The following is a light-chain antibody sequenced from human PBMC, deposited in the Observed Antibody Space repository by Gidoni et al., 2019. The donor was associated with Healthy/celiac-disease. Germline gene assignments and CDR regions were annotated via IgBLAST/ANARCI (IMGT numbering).Light chain of an antibody. J-gene: IGKJ1*01. CDR2: GAS. V-gene: IGKV3-15*01. Sequence: EIVMTQSPATLSVAPGERATLSCRASQSVSSNLAWYQQKPGQAPRLLISGASTRATGIPARFSGSWSGTEFTLTIRRLQSEDFAVYYCQQYNNWPRTFGQGTKVEIK. CDR1: QSVSSN. CDR3: QQYNNWPRT.